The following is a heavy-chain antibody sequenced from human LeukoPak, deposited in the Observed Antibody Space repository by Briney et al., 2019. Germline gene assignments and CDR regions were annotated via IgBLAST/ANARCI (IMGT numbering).Heavy chain of an antibody. J-gene: IGHJ6*02. Sequence: PGGSLRLSCAISGVTVSSYYMSCVRQAPGKGLEWVSVIYSGGSTHYADSVKGRFTISRHNSKNTLYLQMNSLRAEDTAVYYCARGTTVNGYYGMDVWGQGTTVTVS. D-gene: IGHD4-17*01. V-gene: IGHV3-53*04. CDR3: ARGTTVNGYYGMDV. CDR1: GVTVSSYY. CDR2: IYSGGST.